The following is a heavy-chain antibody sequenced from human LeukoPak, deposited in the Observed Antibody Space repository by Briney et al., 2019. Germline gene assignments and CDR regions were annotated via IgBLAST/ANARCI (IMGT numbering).Heavy chain of an antibody. CDR1: GFTFSGSA. CDR2: IRSKANSYAT. J-gene: IGHJ6*03. Sequence: GGSLRLSCAASGFTFSGSAMHWVRQASGKGLEWVGRIRSKANSYATAYAASVKGRFTISRDDSKNAAYLQMNSLKTEDTAVYYCTRRYECSSTSYTHSSGSYYYYMDVWGKGTTVTVSS. CDR3: TRRYECSSTSYTHSSGSYYYYMDV. D-gene: IGHD2-2*01. V-gene: IGHV3-73*01.